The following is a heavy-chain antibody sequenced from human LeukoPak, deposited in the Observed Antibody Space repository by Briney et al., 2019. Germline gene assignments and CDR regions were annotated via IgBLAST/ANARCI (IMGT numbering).Heavy chain of an antibody. CDR3: ARISGVAKERNRDFDY. CDR2: ISSSSTYI. V-gene: IGHV3-21*05. Sequence: GGSLRLSCAASGFTFSSYEMNWVRQAPGKGLEWVSYISSSSTYIYYGDSVKGRFTISRDNAKNSLYLQMNSLRDEDTAVYYCARISGVAKERNRDFDYWGQGTLVTVSS. J-gene: IGHJ4*02. D-gene: IGHD1-14*01. CDR1: GFTFSSYE.